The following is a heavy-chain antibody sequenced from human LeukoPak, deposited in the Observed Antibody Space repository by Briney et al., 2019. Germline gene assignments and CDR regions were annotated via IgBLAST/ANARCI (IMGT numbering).Heavy chain of an antibody. Sequence: PSQTLSLTCTVSGGSISSGGYYWSWIRQHPGKGLEWIGYIYYSGSTYYNPSLKSRVTISVDTSKNQFSLKLSSVTAAVTAVYYCATDRLYSYGSFDYWGQGTLVTVSS. CDR2: IYYSGST. D-gene: IGHD5-18*01. J-gene: IGHJ4*02. V-gene: IGHV4-31*03. CDR3: ATDRLYSYGSFDY. CDR1: GGSISSGGYY.